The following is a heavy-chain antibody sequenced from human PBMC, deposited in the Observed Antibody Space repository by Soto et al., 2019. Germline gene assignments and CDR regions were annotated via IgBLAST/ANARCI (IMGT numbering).Heavy chain of an antibody. CDR3: AKDRSGDFDYDY. J-gene: IGHJ4*02. CDR2: ISGSGGST. V-gene: IGHV3-23*01. Sequence: EVQLLESGGGLVQPGGSLRLSCAASGFTFSSYAMSWVRQAPGKGLEWVSAISGSGGSTYYADSVKGRFTISRDNSKNTLYLQMNSLRAEDTSVYYCAKDRSGDFDYDYWGQGTLVTVSS. D-gene: IGHD2-21*02. CDR1: GFTFSSYA.